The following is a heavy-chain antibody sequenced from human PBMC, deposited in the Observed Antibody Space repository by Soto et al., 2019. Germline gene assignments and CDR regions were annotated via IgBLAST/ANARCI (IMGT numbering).Heavy chain of an antibody. Sequence: EVQLVESGGGLVQPGGSLRLSCAASGFTFSSYWMSWVRQAPGKGLEWVANIKQDGSEKYYVDSVKGRFTISRDNAKNSLYLQMNSLRDEDTAVYYCARAGLRFLEWFADYWGQGTLVTVSS. CDR1: GFTFSSYW. V-gene: IGHV3-7*03. D-gene: IGHD3-3*01. CDR3: ARAGLRFLEWFADY. J-gene: IGHJ4*02. CDR2: IKQDGSEK.